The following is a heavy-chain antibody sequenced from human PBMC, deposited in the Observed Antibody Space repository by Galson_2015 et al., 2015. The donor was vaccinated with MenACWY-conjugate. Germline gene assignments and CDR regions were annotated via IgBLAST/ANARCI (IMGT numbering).Heavy chain of an antibody. V-gene: IGHV2-70*04. J-gene: IGHJ4*02. CDR3: VRTSYCSGGRCYSPLDY. CDR1: GFSLSTSGMR. Sequence: PALVKPPQTLTLTCTFSGFSLSTSGMRVNWVRQPPGKALEWLARIDWDDDKLYNTSLRTRLTISKDTSKNQVVLTMTNMDPVDTATYYCVRTSYCSGGRCYSPLDYWGQGTLVTVSS. D-gene: IGHD2-15*01. CDR2: IDWDDDK.